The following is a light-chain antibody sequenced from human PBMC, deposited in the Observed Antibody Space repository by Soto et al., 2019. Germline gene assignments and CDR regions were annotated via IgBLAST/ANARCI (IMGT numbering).Light chain of an antibody. CDR2: GIS. CDR3: SKYTSRSTSVV. J-gene: IGLJ2*01. CDR1: SSDVGGYNY. Sequence: QSALTQPASVSGSPGQSITISCTGTSSDVGGYNYVSWYQQHPGKAPKLVIYGISNRLSGVSNRFCGPKSVNTDSLTICGLQAEYVDDSYYSKYTSRSTSVVFGGGTTLTVL. V-gene: IGLV2-14*01.